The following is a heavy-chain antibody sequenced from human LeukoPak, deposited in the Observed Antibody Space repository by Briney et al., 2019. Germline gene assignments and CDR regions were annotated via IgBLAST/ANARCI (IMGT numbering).Heavy chain of an antibody. D-gene: IGHD3-3*01. CDR3: ARVPPYYDFWSGYYRGPYYYYYMDV. V-gene: IGHV4-34*01. J-gene: IGHJ6*03. CDR1: GGSFSGYC. CDR2: INHSGST. Sequence: SETLSLTCAVYGGSFSGYCWSWIRQPPGKGLEWIGEINHSGSTNYNPSLKSRVTISVDTSKNQFSLKLSSVTAADTAVYYCARVPPYYDFWSGYYRGPYYYYYMDVWGKGTTVTVSS.